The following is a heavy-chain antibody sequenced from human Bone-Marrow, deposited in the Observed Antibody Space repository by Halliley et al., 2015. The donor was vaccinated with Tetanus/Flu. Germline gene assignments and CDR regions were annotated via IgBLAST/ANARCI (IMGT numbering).Heavy chain of an antibody. V-gene: IGHV3-7*04. Sequence: EWVANIKQDGSEKFYVESVKGRFTISRDNAKNTLFLQMNGLRAEDTAVYYCARETVAAAGDYWGQGTLVTVSS. CDR2: IKQDGSEK. D-gene: IGHD2-15*01. CDR3: ARETVAAAGDY. J-gene: IGHJ4*02.